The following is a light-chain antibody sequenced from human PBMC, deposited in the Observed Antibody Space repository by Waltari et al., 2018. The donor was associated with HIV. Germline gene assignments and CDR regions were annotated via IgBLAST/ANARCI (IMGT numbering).Light chain of an antibody. J-gene: IGLJ2*01. CDR1: NSNIGGTY. V-gene: IGLV1-47*01. CDR2: KNN. CDR3: AAWDDRLNLV. Sequence: QSVLTQPPSASGTPGQRATISCFGSNSNIGGTYVSWYQQLPGMAPKLLIYKNNQRPSGVPDRFSGSKSGTSAALAISGLRSEDEADYYCAAWDDRLNLVFGGGTKLTVL.